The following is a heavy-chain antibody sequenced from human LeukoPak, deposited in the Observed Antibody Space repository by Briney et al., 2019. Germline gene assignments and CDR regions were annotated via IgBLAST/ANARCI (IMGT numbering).Heavy chain of an antibody. CDR1: GFTFSNAW. CDR3: TTDPRNSYYFDY. CDR2: IKSKTDGGTT. Sequence: GGPLRLSCAASGFTFSNAWMSWVRQAPGKGLEWVGRIKSKTDGGTTDYAAPVKGRFTISRDDSKNALYLQMSSLKTDDTAVYYCTTDPRNSYYFDYWGQGTLVTVSS. D-gene: IGHD1-14*01. J-gene: IGHJ4*02. V-gene: IGHV3-15*01.